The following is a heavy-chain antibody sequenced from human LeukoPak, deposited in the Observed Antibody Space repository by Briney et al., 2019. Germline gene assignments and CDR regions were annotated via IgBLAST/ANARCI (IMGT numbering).Heavy chain of an antibody. CDR3: AKGYSSSWTPFDY. J-gene: IGHJ4*02. D-gene: IGHD6-13*01. CDR1: GFTFSSYG. CDR2: ISGSGGST. V-gene: IGHV3-23*01. Sequence: GGSLRLSCAASGFTFSSYGMSWVRQAPGKGLEWVSAISGSGGSTYYADSVKGRFTISRDNSKNTLYLQMNSLRAEDTAVYYCAKGYSSSWTPFDYWGQGTLVTVSS.